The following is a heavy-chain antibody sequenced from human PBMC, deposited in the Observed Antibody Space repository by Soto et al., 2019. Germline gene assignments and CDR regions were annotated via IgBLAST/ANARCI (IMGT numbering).Heavy chain of an antibody. J-gene: IGHJ4*02. Sequence: SETLSLTCTVSGGSISSDYWSWIRQPPGEGLEWIGSIYYSGSTYYNPSLKSRVTISVDTSKNQFSLKLSSVTAADTAVYYCASGDQEKYYYDSSCYPIVQAPLDYRGQGTLVPVSS. V-gene: IGHV4-59*05. CDR1: GGSISSDY. D-gene: IGHD3-22*01. CDR2: IYYSGST. CDR3: ASGDQEKYYYDSSCYPIVQAPLDY.